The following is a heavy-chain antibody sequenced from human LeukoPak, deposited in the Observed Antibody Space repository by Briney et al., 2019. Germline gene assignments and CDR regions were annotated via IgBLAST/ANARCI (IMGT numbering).Heavy chain of an antibody. D-gene: IGHD4-11*01. CDR1: GFTFSSYA. CDR3: ARAPDYRLDY. V-gene: IGHV3-30-3*01. CDR2: ISYDGSNK. J-gene: IGHJ4*02. Sequence: GGSLRLSCAASGFTFSSYAMHWVRQAPGKGLEWMAVISYDGSNKYYADSVKGRFTISRDNSKNTLYLQMNSLRAEDTAVYYCARAPDYRLDYWGQGTLVTVSS.